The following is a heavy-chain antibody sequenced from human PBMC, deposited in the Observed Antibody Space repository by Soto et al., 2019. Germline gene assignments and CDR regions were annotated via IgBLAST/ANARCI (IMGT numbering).Heavy chain of an antibody. CDR3: TTASQWLPPYS. CDR1: GFTFTKAW. D-gene: IGHD6-19*01. V-gene: IGHV3-15*01. J-gene: IGHJ4*02. Sequence: PGGSLRLSCAASGFTFTKAWMTWVRQTPGKGLEWVGRIKSRADGGTTDCAASVKDRLIISRDDSNDTLYLHMNRLKTDDTAVYYCTTASQWLPPYSWGQGALVTVSS. CDR2: IKSRADGGTT.